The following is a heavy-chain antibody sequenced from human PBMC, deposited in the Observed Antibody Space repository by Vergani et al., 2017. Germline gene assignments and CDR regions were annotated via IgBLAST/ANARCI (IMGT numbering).Heavy chain of an antibody. D-gene: IGHD6-19*01. CDR2: ISGSGGST. J-gene: IGHJ5*02. V-gene: IGHV3-23*01. CDR1: GFTFSSYA. CDR3: AKVVSGWVYRDQLSNWFDP. Sequence: EVQLLESGGGLVQPGGSLRLSCAASGFTFSSYAMSWVRQAPGKALEWVSAISGSGGSTYYADSVKGRFTISRDNSKNTLYLQMNSLRAEDTAVYYCAKVVSGWVYRDQLSNWFDPWGQGTLVTVSS.